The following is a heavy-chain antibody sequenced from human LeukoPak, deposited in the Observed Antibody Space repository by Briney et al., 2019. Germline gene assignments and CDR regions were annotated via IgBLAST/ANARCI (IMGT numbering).Heavy chain of an antibody. V-gene: IGHV1-18*01. CDR1: GYSFTSND. J-gene: IGHJ4*02. CDR3: ARDYREYGDSYFDS. Sequence: GASVKVSCKASGYSFTSNDISWVRQAPGQGLEWMGWISAYSGNTEYAQNLQGRVTMTKDTSTGTAYMELRSLISVDTAVYYCARDYREYGDSYFDSWGQGTLVTVSS. D-gene: IGHD4-17*01. CDR2: ISAYSGNT.